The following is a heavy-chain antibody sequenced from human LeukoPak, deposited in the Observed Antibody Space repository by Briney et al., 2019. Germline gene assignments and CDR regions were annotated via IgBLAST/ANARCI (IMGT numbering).Heavy chain of an antibody. V-gene: IGHV4-30-2*01. D-gene: IGHD5-24*01. J-gene: IGHJ4*02. Sequence: PSETLSLTCTVPGGSISSYSWSWIRQPPGKGLEWIGHIYHSGTKYSNPSLKSRVTISVDRPKNQFSLKLTSVTAADTAVYYCARVNLLATIIDYWGQGTLVTVSS. CDR1: GGSISSYS. CDR2: IYHSGTK. CDR3: ARVNLLATIIDY.